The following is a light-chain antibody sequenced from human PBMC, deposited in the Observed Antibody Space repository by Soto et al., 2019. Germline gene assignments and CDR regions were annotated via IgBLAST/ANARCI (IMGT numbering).Light chain of an antibody. V-gene: IGLV2-11*01. Sequence: QSALTQPRSVSGSPGQSITISCTGTSSDVGGYNYVSWYRQHPGKAPKLMIYDVSKRPSGVPDRFSGSKSGHAASLTISGLQAEDEADYYCCSYAGSYTHYVFGTGTKLTVL. J-gene: IGLJ1*01. CDR3: CSYAGSYTHYV. CDR1: SSDVGGYNY. CDR2: DVS.